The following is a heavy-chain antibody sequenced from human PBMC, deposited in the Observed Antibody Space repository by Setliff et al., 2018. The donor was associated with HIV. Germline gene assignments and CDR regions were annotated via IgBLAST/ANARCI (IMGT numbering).Heavy chain of an antibody. CDR3: TGDGIGRDY. CDR2: IYTSGIT. CDR1: GGSISSGSYY. Sequence: PSATLSLTCTVSGGSISSGSYYWSWIRQPAGKGLEWIGQIYTSGITNYNPSLKSRVAISVDTSKNQFSLNLTSVTAADAAIYYCTGDGIGRDYWCQGTLVTVSS. D-gene: IGHD1-1*01. V-gene: IGHV4-61*09. J-gene: IGHJ4*02.